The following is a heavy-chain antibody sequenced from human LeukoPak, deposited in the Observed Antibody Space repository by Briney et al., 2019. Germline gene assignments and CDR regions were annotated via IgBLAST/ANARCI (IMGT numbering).Heavy chain of an antibody. D-gene: IGHD6-6*01. Sequence: SETLSLTCAVYGGSFSGYYWSWIRQPPGKGLEWIGEINRSGSTNYNPSLKSRVTISVDTSKNQFSLKLSSVTAADTAVYYCARGHGRSREYSSSPGWFDPWGQGTLVTVSS. J-gene: IGHJ5*02. V-gene: IGHV4-34*01. CDR1: GGSFSGYY. CDR3: ARGHGRSREYSSSPGWFDP. CDR2: INRSGST.